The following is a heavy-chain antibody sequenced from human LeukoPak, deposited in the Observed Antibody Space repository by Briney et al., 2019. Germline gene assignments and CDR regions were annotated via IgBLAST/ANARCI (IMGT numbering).Heavy chain of an antibody. D-gene: IGHD2-2*01. Sequence: ASVKVPCKASGYTFTSYYMHWVRQAPGQGLEWMGIINPSGGSTSYAQKFQGRVTMTRDMSTSTVYMELSSLRSEDTAVYYCARAGGIVVVPAEAEFDPWGQGTLVTVSS. V-gene: IGHV1-46*01. CDR2: INPSGGST. CDR3: ARAGGIVVVPAEAEFDP. J-gene: IGHJ5*02. CDR1: GYTFTSYY.